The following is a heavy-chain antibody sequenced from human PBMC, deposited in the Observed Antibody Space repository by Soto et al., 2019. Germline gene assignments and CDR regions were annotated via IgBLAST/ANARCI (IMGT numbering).Heavy chain of an antibody. D-gene: IGHD5-12*01. Sequence: QVQLQQWGAGLLKPSETLSLNCAVTGGSLSGYYWSWIRQPPGKGLEWIGEVKDGGHTNYSPSLSGRXPXSXXTSNNQFSLRLNSVTAADTGVYYCARGQEGVVATHWDQGSLVTVSS. V-gene: IGHV4-34*01. CDR2: VKDGGHT. CDR1: GGSLSGYY. J-gene: IGHJ4*02. CDR3: ARGQEGVVATH.